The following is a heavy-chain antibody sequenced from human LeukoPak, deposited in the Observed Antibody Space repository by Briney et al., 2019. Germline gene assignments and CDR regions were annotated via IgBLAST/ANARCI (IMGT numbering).Heavy chain of an antibody. J-gene: IGHJ2*01. CDR2: IYYSGST. D-gene: IGHD3-9*01. V-gene: IGHV4-59*01. CDR3: ARDPMYYDILTGYYPHWYFDL. CDR1: GGSISSYY. Sequence: SETLSLTCTVSGGSISSYYWSRIRQPPGKGLEWIGYIYYSGSTNYNPSLKSRVTISVDTSKNQFSLKLSSVTAADTAVYYCARDPMYYDILTGYYPHWYFDLWGRGTLVTVSS.